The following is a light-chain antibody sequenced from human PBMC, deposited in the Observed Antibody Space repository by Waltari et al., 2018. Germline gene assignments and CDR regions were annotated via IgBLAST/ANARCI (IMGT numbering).Light chain of an antibody. CDR2: GTS. Sequence: QSVLTPPPSVSGAPGPRVTISCTGGSSNIGAGYDVHWYQQLPGTAPKLLIYGTSNRPSGVPDRFSGSKSGTSASLAITGLQAEDEADYYCQSYDSSLSGWVFGGGTKLTVL. CDR3: QSYDSSLSGWV. CDR1: SSNIGAGYD. V-gene: IGLV1-40*01. J-gene: IGLJ3*02.